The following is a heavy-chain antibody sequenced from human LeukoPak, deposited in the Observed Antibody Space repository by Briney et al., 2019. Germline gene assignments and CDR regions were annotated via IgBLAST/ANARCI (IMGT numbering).Heavy chain of an antibody. CDR2: INPNSGGT. D-gene: IGHD3-22*01. Sequence: SSVKVSCKASGYTFTGYYMHWVRQAPGQGLEWMGRINPNSGGTNYAQKFQGRVTMTRDTSISTAYMELSRLRSDDTAVNYCARQIGYYYDSSGYYFPAEFDYWGQGTLVTVSS. CDR3: ARQIGYYYDSSGYYFPAEFDY. V-gene: IGHV1-2*06. CDR1: GYTFTGYY. J-gene: IGHJ4*02.